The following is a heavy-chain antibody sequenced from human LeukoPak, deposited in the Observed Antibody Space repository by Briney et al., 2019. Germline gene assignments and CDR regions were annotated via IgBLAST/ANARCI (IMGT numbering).Heavy chain of an antibody. CDR1: GFTFSSYW. CDR3: AREGDSSWYNVGLY. CDR2: IKQDGSEK. V-gene: IGHV3-7*01. Sequence: PGGSLRLSCAASGFTFSSYWMSWVRQAPGKGLEWVANIKQDGSEKYYVDSVKGRFTISRDNAKNSLYLQMNSLRAEDTAVYYCAREGDSSWYNVGLYWGQGTLVTVSS. J-gene: IGHJ4*02. D-gene: IGHD6-13*01.